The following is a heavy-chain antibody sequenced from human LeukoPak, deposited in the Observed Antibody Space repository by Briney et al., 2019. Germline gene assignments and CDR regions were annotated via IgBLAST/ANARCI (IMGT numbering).Heavy chain of an antibody. CDR1: GGSISRSCYC. D-gene: IGHD6-13*01. CDR2: VYYSGST. V-gene: IGHV4-39*01. J-gene: IGHJ6*02. Sequence: PSETLSHTCTDAGGSISRSCYCWGWIRQPPGKGLEWIGSVYYSGSTYYNPSLESRVTISVDTSKNQFSLKLSSVTAADTAVYYCSSSPPKPGTKDYYSYYGMEIWGQGTTVTVSS. CDR3: SSSPPKPGTKDYYSYYGMEI.